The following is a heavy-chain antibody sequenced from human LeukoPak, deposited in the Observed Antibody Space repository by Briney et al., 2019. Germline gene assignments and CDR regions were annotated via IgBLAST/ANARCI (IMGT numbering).Heavy chain of an antibody. CDR1: GGSISSSSYY. V-gene: IGHV4-39*01. CDR2: IYYSGST. CDR3: ARQIRRTLVVVAATPYFDY. Sequence: SETLSLSCTVSGGSISSSSYYWGWIRQPPGKGLEWIVSIYYSGSTYYNPSLKSRVTISVDTSKHQFSLKLSSVTAADTAVYYCARQIRRTLVVVAATPYFDYWGQGTLVTVSS. J-gene: IGHJ4*02. D-gene: IGHD2-15*01.